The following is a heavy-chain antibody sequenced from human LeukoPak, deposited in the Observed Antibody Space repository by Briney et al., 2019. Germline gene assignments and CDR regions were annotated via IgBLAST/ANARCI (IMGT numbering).Heavy chain of an antibody. CDR1: GFTFSSYA. J-gene: IGHJ4*02. Sequence: GGSLRLSCAASGFTFSSYAMNWVCNAPPQGLELVSIISGSSGGTYYADSAKGRFTITRDNSKNTLYLQINSLRAEDTAVYYCAKPARTDYADYWGQGTLVTVSS. D-gene: IGHD1-14*01. V-gene: IGHV3-23*01. CDR3: AKPARTDYADY. CDR2: ISGSSGGT.